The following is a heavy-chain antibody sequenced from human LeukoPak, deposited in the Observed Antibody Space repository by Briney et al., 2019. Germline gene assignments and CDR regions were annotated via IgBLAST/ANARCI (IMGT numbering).Heavy chain of an antibody. CDR1: GYTLTELS. D-gene: IGHD3-3*01. V-gene: IGHV1-24*01. CDR2: FDPEDGET. CDR3: SRRQTRGRGVVMTYFDY. J-gene: IGHJ4*02. Sequence: ASVKVSCKVSGYTLTELSMHWVRQAPGKGLEWMGGFDPEDGETIYAQKFQGRVTMTEDTSTDTAYMELSSLRSEDTAVYYCSRRQTRGRGVVMTYFDYWGQGTLVTVSS.